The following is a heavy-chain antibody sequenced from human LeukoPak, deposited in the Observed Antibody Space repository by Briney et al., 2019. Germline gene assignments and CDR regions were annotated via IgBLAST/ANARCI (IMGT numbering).Heavy chain of an antibody. D-gene: IGHD6-13*01. CDR2: IYYSGST. CDR3: ARAVYSSSALDY. Sequence: PSETLSLTCTVSGGSISSYYWSWIRQPPGMGLEWIGYIYYSGSTNYNPSLKSRVTISVDTSKNQFSLKLSSVTAADTAVYYCARAVYSSSALDYWGQGTLVTVSS. CDR1: GGSISSYY. V-gene: IGHV4-59*08. J-gene: IGHJ4*02.